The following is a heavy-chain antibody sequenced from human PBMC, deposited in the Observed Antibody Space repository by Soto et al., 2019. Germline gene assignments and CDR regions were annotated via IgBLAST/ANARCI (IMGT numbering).Heavy chain of an antibody. CDR3: ARGYGDYVGCVDP. CDR1: GYTFTSYA. D-gene: IGHD4-17*01. V-gene: IGHV1-3*01. J-gene: IGHJ5*02. CDR2: INAGNGNT. Sequence: QVQLVQSGAEVKKPGASVQVSCKASGYTFTSYALHWVRQAPGHRLEWIGWINAGNGNTHYSQKFQGRVTITRDTSACTVDMEVRSLRSEDTSVYYCARGYGDYVGCVDPLGQGTLVTVSS.